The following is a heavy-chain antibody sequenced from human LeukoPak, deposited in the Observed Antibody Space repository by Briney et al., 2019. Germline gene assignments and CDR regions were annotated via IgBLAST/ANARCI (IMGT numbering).Heavy chain of an antibody. V-gene: IGHV4-59*12. CDR1: GGSISSYY. D-gene: IGHD2-2*01. J-gene: IGHJ4*02. CDR3: ASSTTSCYVCFDF. CDR2: IYHSGST. Sequence: TSETLSLTCTVSGGSISSYYWSWIRQPPGKGLEWIGYIYHSGSTYYNPSLKSRVTISVDRSKNQFSLKLSSVTAADTAVYYCASSTTSCYVCFDFWGQGTLVTVSS.